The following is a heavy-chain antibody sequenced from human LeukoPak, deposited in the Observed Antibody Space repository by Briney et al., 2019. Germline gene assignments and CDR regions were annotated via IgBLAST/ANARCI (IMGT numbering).Heavy chain of an antibody. CDR3: AREGGRYCSSTSCQTTHFDY. J-gene: IGHJ4*02. Sequence: ASVKVSCKASGYTFTSYDISWVRQAPGQGLEWMGGIIPIFGTANYAQKFQGRVTITADESTSTAYMELNSLRAEDTAVYYCAREGGRYCSSTSCQTTHFDYWGQGTLVTVSS. CDR1: GYTFTSYD. V-gene: IGHV1-69*13. D-gene: IGHD2-2*01. CDR2: IIPIFGTA.